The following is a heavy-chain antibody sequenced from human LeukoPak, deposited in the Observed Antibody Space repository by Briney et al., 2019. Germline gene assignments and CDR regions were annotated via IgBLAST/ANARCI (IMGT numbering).Heavy chain of an antibody. CDR3: ANGYSYGTAFDY. V-gene: IGHV3-21*01. D-gene: IGHD5-18*01. CDR2: ISSSSSYI. J-gene: IGHJ4*02. CDR1: GFTFSSYS. Sequence: PGGSLRLSCAASGFTFSSYSMNWVRQAPGKGLEWVSSISSSSSYIYYADSVKGRFTISRDNAKNSLYLQMNSLRAEDTAVYYCANGYSYGTAFDYWGQGTQVTVSS.